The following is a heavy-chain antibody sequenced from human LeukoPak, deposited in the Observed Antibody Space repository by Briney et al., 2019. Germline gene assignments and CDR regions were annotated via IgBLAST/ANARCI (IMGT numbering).Heavy chain of an antibody. CDR3: ARDLVEFVKYSSSSYSHYYYFGLDV. D-gene: IGHD6-6*01. Sequence: ASVKVSCKASGYTFTGYYMHWVRQAPGQGLEWMGWINPNSGGTNYAQKFQGRVTMTRDTSISTAYMELSRLRSDDTAVYYCARDLVEFVKYSSSSYSHYYYFGLDVWGQGTTVRVSS. CDR1: GYTFTGYY. V-gene: IGHV1-2*02. J-gene: IGHJ6*02. CDR2: INPNSGGT.